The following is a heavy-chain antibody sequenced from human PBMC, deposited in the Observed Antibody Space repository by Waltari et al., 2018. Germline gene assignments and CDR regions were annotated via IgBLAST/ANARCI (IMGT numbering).Heavy chain of an antibody. Sequence: QVQLQQWGAGLLKPSETLSLTCAVYGGSFSGYYWSWIRQPPGKGLEWIGEINHSGSTNYNPSLKSRVTISVDTSKNQFSLKLSSVTAADTAVYYCARHQKKSKRGMAAAGSFDIWGQGTMVTVSS. V-gene: IGHV4-34*01. CDR2: INHSGST. J-gene: IGHJ3*02. CDR1: GGSFSGYY. D-gene: IGHD6-13*01. CDR3: ARHQKKSKRGMAAAGSFDI.